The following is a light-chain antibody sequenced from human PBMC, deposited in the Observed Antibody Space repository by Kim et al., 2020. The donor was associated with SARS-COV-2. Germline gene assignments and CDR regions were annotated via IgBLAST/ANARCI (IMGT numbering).Light chain of an antibody. CDR1: QNIHTW. CDR3: QQYSSHPHT. V-gene: IGKV1-5*03. CDR2: KAS. Sequence: SASLENRTTIPGRASQNIHTWLAWYQQRPGKAPELLIYKASTLQSGVPSKFSGSGSGTEFTLTISSLQPDDFATYHCQQYSSHPHTFGQGTKLAI. J-gene: IGKJ2*01.